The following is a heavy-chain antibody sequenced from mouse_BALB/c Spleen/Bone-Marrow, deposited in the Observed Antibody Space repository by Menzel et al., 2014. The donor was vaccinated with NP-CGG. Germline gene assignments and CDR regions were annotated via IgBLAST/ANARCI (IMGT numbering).Heavy chain of an antibody. Sequence: VQLQQSGAELVMPGTSVKVSCKASGYAFTNYLIEWVKQRPGQGLVWIGVINPGSGGTNYNEKFKGKATLTADKSSSTAYMQLSSLTSDDSAVYFCARDGDYDEGYAMDYWGQGTSVTVSS. D-gene: IGHD2-4*01. J-gene: IGHJ4*01. CDR1: GYAFTNYL. V-gene: IGHV1-54*01. CDR2: INPGSGGT. CDR3: ARDGDYDEGYAMDY.